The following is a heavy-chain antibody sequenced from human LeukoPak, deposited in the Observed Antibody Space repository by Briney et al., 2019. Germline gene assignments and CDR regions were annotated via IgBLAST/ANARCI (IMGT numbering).Heavy chain of an antibody. D-gene: IGHD6-19*01. V-gene: IGHV3-23*01. CDR1: GFTFSSYA. J-gene: IGHJ4*02. Sequence: GGSLRLSCAASGFTFSSYAMSWVRQAPGKGLEWVSAISGSGGSTYYADPVKGRFTISRDNSKNTLYLRMNSLRAEDTAVYYCAKDRAGASYYFDYWGQGTLVTVSS. CDR3: AKDRAGASYYFDY. CDR2: ISGSGGST.